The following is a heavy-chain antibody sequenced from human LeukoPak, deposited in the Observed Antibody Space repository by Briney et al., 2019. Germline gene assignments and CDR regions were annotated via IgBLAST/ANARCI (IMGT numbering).Heavy chain of an antibody. CDR1: GFTFSSYW. CDR2: IKQDGSKK. J-gene: IGHJ4*02. V-gene: IGHV3-7*03. CDR3: ATPLDYYDSSGYHQGGD. D-gene: IGHD3-22*01. Sequence: GGSLRLSCAASGFTFSSYWMTWVRQAPGKGLEWVANIKQDGSKKNYVDSVKGRFTISRDNAKNSLYLQMNSLRAEDTAVYYCATPLDYYDSSGYHQGGDWGQGTLVTVSS.